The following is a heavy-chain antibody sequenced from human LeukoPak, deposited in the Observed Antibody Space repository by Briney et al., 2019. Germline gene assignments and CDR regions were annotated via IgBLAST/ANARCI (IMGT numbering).Heavy chain of an antibody. CDR2: MNPNSGNT. CDR1: GYTFTSYD. V-gene: IGHV1-8*01. D-gene: IGHD3-10*01. CDR3: ARGRRFRKLLWFGELGADWFDP. Sequence: ASVKVSCKASGYTFTSYDINWVRQATGQGLEWMGWMNPNSGNTGYAQKFQGRVTMTRNTSISTAYMELSSLRSEDTAVYYCARGRRFRKLLWFGELGADWFDPWGQGTLVTVSS. J-gene: IGHJ5*02.